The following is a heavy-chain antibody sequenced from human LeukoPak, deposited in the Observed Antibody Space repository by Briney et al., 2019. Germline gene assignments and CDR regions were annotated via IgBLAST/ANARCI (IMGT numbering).Heavy chain of an antibody. Sequence: ASVKLSCKASGYIFNTYGIIWVRQAPGQGLEWLGWISKANHRTNTSQRLPGRVTLTTDMYTSTAYLDLRSLRSEDTAVYFCARVSLASSNSQHFPDYFFMDVWGQGTTVIVSS. J-gene: IGHJ6*03. CDR2: ISKANHRT. D-gene: IGHD4-11*01. CDR3: ARVSLASSNSQHFPDYFFMDV. V-gene: IGHV1-18*01. CDR1: GYIFNTYG.